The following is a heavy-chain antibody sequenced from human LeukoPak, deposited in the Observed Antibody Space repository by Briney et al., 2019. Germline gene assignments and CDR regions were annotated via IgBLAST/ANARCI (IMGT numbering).Heavy chain of an antibody. CDR3: ARQYYYGSGTLYYYYGMDV. Sequence: SETLSLTCAVYGESFSGHYWSWIRQPPGKGLEWIGELTHSGSTYYNPSLKSRVTISVDTSKNQFSLKLSSVTAADTAVYYCARQYYYGSGTLYYYYGMDVWGQGTTVTVSS. CDR2: LTHSGST. CDR1: GESFSGHY. J-gene: IGHJ6*02. D-gene: IGHD3-10*01. V-gene: IGHV4-34*01.